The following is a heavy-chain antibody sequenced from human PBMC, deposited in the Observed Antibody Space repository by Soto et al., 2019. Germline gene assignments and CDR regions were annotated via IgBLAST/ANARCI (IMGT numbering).Heavy chain of an antibody. CDR1: GGTFSSYA. D-gene: IGHD2-15*01. V-gene: IGHV1-69*06. Sequence: SVKVSCKASGGTFSSYAISWVRQAPGQGLEWMGGIIPIFGTANYAQKFKGRVTITADKSTSTAYMELSSLRSEDTAVYYCAVLVVVAARDVWGQGTTVTVSS. CDR3: AVLVVVAARDV. J-gene: IGHJ6*02. CDR2: IIPIFGTA.